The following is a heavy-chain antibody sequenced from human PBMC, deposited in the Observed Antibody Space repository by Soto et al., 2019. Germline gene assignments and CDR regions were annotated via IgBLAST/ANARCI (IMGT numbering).Heavy chain of an antibody. V-gene: IGHV4-30-4*08. CDR1: GASISSGDYY. D-gene: IGHD3-22*01. CDR3: ARVGSSGYLDY. Sequence: PSETLSLTCAVSGASISSGDYYWSWIRQHPGKGLEWIGYIYYSGSTYYNPSLKSRVTISVDTSKNQLSLKLSSVAAADTAVYYCARVGSSGYLDYWGQGTLVTV. J-gene: IGHJ4*02. CDR2: IYYSGST.